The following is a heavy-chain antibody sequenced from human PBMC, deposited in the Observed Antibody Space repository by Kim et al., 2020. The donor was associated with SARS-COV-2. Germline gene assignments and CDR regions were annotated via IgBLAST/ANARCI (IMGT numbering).Heavy chain of an antibody. Sequence: GGSLRLSCAASGFTFSSYWMSWVRQAPGKGLEWVANKKQDGSEKYYVDSVKGRFTISRDNAKNSLYLQMNSLRAEDTAVYYCARVSGKDIVATSEIEYYGMDVWGQGTTVTVSS. V-gene: IGHV3-7*01. J-gene: IGHJ6*02. CDR3: ARVSGKDIVATSEIEYYGMDV. CDR1: GFTFSSYW. CDR2: KKQDGSEK. D-gene: IGHD5-12*01.